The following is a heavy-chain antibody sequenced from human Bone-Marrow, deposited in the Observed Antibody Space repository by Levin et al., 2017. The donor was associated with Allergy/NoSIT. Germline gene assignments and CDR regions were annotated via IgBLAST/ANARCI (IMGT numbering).Heavy chain of an antibody. Sequence: GGSLRLSCAASGFTFSSYAMTWVRQAPGKGLEWVSLITSNGGATYYADSVKGRFSISRDSSRNTLFLQMDSLRADDTAVYYCAKTIIHYFADCWGQGTLVTVSS. D-gene: IGHD2/OR15-2a*01. CDR1: GFTFSSYA. CDR2: ITSNGGAT. V-gene: IGHV3-23*01. J-gene: IGHJ4*02. CDR3: AKTIIHYFADC.